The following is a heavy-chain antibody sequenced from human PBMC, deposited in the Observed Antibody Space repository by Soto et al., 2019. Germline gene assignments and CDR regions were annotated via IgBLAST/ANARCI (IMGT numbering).Heavy chain of an antibody. J-gene: IGHJ6*02. V-gene: IGHV3-48*02. CDR2: ISSSSSTI. Sequence: EVQLVESGGGLVQPGGSLRLSCAASGFTFSSYSMNWVRQAPGKGLEWVSYISSSSSTIYYADSVKGRFTISRDNAKNSLYLQMNSLRDEDTAVYYVASEYDYGDLNYSYYGMDVGGQGTTVTVSS. D-gene: IGHD4-17*01. CDR3: ASEYDYGDLNYSYYGMDV. CDR1: GFTFSSYS.